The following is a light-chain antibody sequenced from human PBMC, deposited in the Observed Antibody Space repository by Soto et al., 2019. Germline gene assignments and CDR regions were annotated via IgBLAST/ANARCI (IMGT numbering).Light chain of an antibody. V-gene: IGKV3-20*01. J-gene: IGKJ2*01. CDR2: AAS. CDR3: QQYGSSPPYT. Sequence: EIVLTQSPDTVSLSPGERATLSCRASRSFSSSYLAWYQQKPGQAPRLLIYAASSRATGIQDRFSGSKSGTDFTLTISRLEPEDSAVYYCQQYGSSPPYTFGQGTKLEIK. CDR1: RSFSSSY.